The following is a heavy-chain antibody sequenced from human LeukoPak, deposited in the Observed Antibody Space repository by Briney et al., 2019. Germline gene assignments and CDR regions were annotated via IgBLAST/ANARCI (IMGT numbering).Heavy chain of an antibody. J-gene: IGHJ5*02. Sequence: GGSLRPSCAASGFTFSDYWMSWVRQAPGKGLEWVANIKQDGSEKYYLDSVKGRFTISRDNAKNSLYLQMNSLRAEDTAVYYCTTDPREVPFDPWGQGTLVTVSS. CDR3: TTDPREVPFDP. CDR1: GFTFSDYW. V-gene: IGHV3-7*02. CDR2: IKQDGSEK.